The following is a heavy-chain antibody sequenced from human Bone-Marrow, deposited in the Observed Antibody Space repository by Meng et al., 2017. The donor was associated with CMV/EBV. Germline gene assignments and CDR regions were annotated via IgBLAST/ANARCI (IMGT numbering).Heavy chain of an antibody. V-gene: IGHV1-69*10. CDR1: GGTFSSYA. CDR3: ARDGGSGNYYYYGMDV. J-gene: IGHJ6*02. D-gene: IGHD3-10*01. Sequence: SVKVSGKASGGTFSSYAISWVRQAPGQGLEWMGGIIPILGIANYAQKFQGRVTITADKSTSTAYMELSSLRSEDTAVYYCARDGGSGNYYYYGMDVWGQGTTVTVSS. CDR2: IIPILGIA.